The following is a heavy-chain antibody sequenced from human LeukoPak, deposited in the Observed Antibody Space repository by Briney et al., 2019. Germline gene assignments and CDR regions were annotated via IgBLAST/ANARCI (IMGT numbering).Heavy chain of an antibody. CDR1: GGTFSSYA. D-gene: IGHD6-13*01. CDR2: ISAYNGNT. CDR3: ARARGSSWYGAYYYYYYYMDV. J-gene: IGHJ6*03. V-gene: IGHV1-18*01. Sequence: ASVKVSCKASGGTFSSYAISWVRQAPGQGLEWMGWISAYNGNTNYAQKLQGRVTMTTDTSTSTAYMELRSLRSDDTAVYYCARARGSSWYGAYYYYYYYMDVWGKGTTVTISS.